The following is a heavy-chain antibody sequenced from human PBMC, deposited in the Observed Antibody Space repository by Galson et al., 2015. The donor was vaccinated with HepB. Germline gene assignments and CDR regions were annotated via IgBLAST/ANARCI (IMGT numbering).Heavy chain of an antibody. CDR2: ISSSSSTI. J-gene: IGHJ6*02. D-gene: IGHD6-13*01. CDR3: ARDPNFPGSSSSWRQNYYGMDV. V-gene: IGHV3-48*01. Sequence: EWVSYISSSSSTIYYADSVKGRFTISRDNAKNSLYLQMNSLRAEDTAVYYCARDPNFPGSSSSWRQNYYGMDVWGQGTTVTVSS.